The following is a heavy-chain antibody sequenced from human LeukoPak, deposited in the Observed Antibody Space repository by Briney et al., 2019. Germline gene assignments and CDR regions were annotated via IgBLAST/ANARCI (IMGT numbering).Heavy chain of an antibody. CDR3: ARGSQLWLEKMGYDY. CDR2: IIPIFGTA. D-gene: IGHD5-18*01. Sequence: GSSVKVSCKASGRTFSSYAISWVRQAPGQGLEWMGGIIPIFGTANYAQKFQGRVTMTRNTSISTAYMELSSLRSEDTAVYYCARGSQLWLEKMGYDYWGQGTLVTVSS. CDR1: GRTFSSYA. V-gene: IGHV1-69*05. J-gene: IGHJ4*02.